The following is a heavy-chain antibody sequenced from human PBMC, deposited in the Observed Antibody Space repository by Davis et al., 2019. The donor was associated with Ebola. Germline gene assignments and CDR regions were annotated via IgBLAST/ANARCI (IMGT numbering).Heavy chain of an antibody. D-gene: IGHD6-13*01. V-gene: IGHV3-53*01. Sequence: GESLKISCTASGFNVRGNYMSWVRQAPGKGLEWVAVIYRGGSTYYADSVKGRFTISRDNSKDTVQLQMNSLRAEDTAVYYCTRGRGGSSWELYWGQGTLVTVSS. CDR3: TRGRGGSSWELY. CDR1: GFNVRGNY. J-gene: IGHJ4*02. CDR2: IYRGGST.